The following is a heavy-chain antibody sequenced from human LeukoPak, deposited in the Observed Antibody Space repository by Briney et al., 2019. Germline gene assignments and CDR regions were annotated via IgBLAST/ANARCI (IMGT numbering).Heavy chain of an antibody. CDR2: IYYSGST. Sequence: SETLSLTCTVSGGSISSGDYYWSWIRQPPGKGLEWIGYIYYSGSTYYNPSLKSRVTISVDTSKNQFSLKLSSVTAADTAVYYCARVAASPRFYYYDSSGYFDYWGQGTLVTVSS. V-gene: IGHV4-30-4*01. J-gene: IGHJ4*02. D-gene: IGHD3-22*01. CDR3: ARVAASPRFYYYDSSGYFDY. CDR1: GGSISSGDYY.